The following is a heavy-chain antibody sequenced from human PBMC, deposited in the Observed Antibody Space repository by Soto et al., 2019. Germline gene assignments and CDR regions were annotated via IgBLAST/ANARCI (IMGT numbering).Heavy chain of an antibody. CDR1: GFTFSGSA. J-gene: IGHJ4*02. D-gene: IGHD3-3*01. CDR2: IRSKANSYAT. Sequence: GGSLRLSCAASGFTFSGSAMHWVRQASGKGLEWVGRIRSKANSYATAYAASVKSRFTISRDDSKNTAYLQMNSLKTEDTAVYYCTRLGDYDFWSGYPRLDYWGQGTLVTVSS. CDR3: TRLGDYDFWSGYPRLDY. V-gene: IGHV3-73*01.